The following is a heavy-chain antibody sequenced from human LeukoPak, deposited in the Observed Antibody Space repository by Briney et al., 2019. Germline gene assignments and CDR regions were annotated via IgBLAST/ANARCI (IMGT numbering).Heavy chain of an antibody. CDR2: INSDGSRT. D-gene: IGHD3-10*01. J-gene: IGHJ4*02. CDR3: ARGPMVRTNLFDY. V-gene: IGHV3-74*01. CDR1: GFTFSSNW. Sequence: GGSLRLSCAASGFTFSSNWMHWVRQAPGKGLVWVSRINSDGSRTSYADSVKGRFTISRDNAKNTLYLQMNSLRAEDTAVYYCARGPMVRTNLFDYWGQGTLVTVSS.